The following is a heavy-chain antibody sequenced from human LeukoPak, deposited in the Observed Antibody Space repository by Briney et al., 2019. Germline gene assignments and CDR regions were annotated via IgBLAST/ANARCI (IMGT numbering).Heavy chain of an antibody. Sequence: PGGSLRLSCAASGFTFSSYGMHWVRQAPGKGLEWVSSISSSSSYIYYADSVKGRFTISRDNAKNSLYLQMNSLRAEDTAVYYCARDRAGSSGWYAHDYWGQGTLVTVSS. CDR2: ISSSSSYI. J-gene: IGHJ4*02. CDR3: ARDRAGSSGWYAHDY. CDR1: GFTFSSYG. V-gene: IGHV3-21*01. D-gene: IGHD6-19*01.